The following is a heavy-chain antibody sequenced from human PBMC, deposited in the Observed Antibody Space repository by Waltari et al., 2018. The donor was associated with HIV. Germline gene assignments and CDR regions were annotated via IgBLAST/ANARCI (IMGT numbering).Heavy chain of an antibody. CDR3: ARGFSGFDY. CDR2: IDPSGGRT. CDR1: GYTFTNFY. J-gene: IGHJ4*02. V-gene: IGHV1-46*01. Sequence: QVQLVQSGAEVKKPGASVKVSCKASGYTFTNFYMPWVRQAPGQGLDWMGIIDPSGGRTVYARKFQGRVTMTRDTSTSTLYMELSSLRSEDTAVYYCARGFSGFDYWGQGTLVTVSS.